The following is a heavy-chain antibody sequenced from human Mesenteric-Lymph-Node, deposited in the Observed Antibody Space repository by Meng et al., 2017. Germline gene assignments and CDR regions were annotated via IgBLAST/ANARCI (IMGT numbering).Heavy chain of an antibody. Sequence: GESLKISCAASGFTFSDYYMSWIRQAPGKGLEWVSYISSSGSTIYYADSVKGRFTISRDNAKNSLYLQMNSLRAEDTAVYYCAKDRRGPYGMYAGFDFRGQGTLVTVSS. CDR3: AKDRRGPYGMYAGFDF. CDR2: ISSSGSTI. J-gene: IGHJ4*02. CDR1: GFTFSDYY. V-gene: IGHV3-11*01. D-gene: IGHD4-17*01.